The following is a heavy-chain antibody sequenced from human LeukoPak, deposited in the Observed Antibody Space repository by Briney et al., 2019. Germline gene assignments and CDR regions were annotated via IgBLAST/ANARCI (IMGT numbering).Heavy chain of an antibody. CDR1: GGTFSSYA. CDR2: IIPIFGTA. D-gene: IGHD2-15*01. J-gene: IGHJ4*01. V-gene: IGHV1-69*01. CDR3: ARDPGGYCSGGSCYPGGGYFDY. Sequence: GSSEKVSCKASGGTFSSYAISWVRQAPGQGLEWMGGIIPIFGTANYAQKFQGRVTITADESTSTAYMELSSLRSEDTAVYYCARDPGGYCSGGSCYPGGGYFDYWGQGTLVTVSS.